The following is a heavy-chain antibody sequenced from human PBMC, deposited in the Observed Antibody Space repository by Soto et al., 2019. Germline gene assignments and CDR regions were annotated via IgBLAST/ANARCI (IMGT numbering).Heavy chain of an antibody. CDR2: ISGSGGST. V-gene: IGHV3-23*01. CDR3: AKEGESFSYDSSGYYYDY. Sequence: GGSLRLSCAASGFTFSSYAMSWVRQAPGKGLEWVSAISGSGGSTYYADSVKGRFTISRDNSKNTLYLQMNSLRAEDTAVYYCAKEGESFSYDSSGYYYDYWCQGTLVTVSS. J-gene: IGHJ4*02. CDR1: GFTFSSYA. D-gene: IGHD3-22*01.